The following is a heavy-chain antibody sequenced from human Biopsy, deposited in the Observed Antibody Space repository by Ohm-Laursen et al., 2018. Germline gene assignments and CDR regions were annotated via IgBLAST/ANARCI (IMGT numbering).Heavy chain of an antibody. Sequence: GTLSPTCIVSGDSINSSYWSWIRQAPGKGLEWIGFISNSGNTNYNPSLKSRVTISVDTSKNQFSLNLSSVTAADTAVYYCARRGSGGRSFDHWGQGTLVTVSS. V-gene: IGHV4-59*08. J-gene: IGHJ4*02. D-gene: IGHD2-15*01. CDR1: GDSINSSY. CDR3: ARRGSGGRSFDH. CDR2: ISNSGNT.